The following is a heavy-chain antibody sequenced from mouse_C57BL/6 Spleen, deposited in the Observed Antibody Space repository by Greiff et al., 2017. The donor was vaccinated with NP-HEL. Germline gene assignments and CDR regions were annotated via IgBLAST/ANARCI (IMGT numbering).Heavy chain of an antibody. J-gene: IGHJ4*01. CDR3: ARHGSSYNYYAMDY. CDR1: GYTFTSYW. Sequence: QVQLQQPGAELVKPGASVKMSCKASGYTFTSYWITWVKQRPGQGLEWIGDIYPGSGSTNYNEKFKSKATLTVDTSSSTAYMQLSSLTSEDSAVYYCARHGSSYNYYAMDYWGQGTSVTVSS. CDR2: IYPGSGST. D-gene: IGHD1-1*01. V-gene: IGHV1-55*01.